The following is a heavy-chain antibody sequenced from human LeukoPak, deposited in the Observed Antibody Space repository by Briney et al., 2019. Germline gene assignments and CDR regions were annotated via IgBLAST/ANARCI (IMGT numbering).Heavy chain of an antibody. Sequence: GASVKVSCKASGYTFTGYYMHWVRQAPGQGLEWMGRINPNSGGTNYAQKFQGRVTMTRDTSIRTAYMELSRLRSDDTAVYYCARDQGYCSGGSCTPLAYFQHWGQGTLVTVSS. CDR1: GYTFTGYY. D-gene: IGHD2-15*01. V-gene: IGHV1-2*06. J-gene: IGHJ1*01. CDR3: ARDQGYCSGGSCTPLAYFQH. CDR2: INPNSGGT.